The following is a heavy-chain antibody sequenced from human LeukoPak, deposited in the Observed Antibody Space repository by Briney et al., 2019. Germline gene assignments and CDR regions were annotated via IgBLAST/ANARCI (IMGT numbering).Heavy chain of an antibody. J-gene: IGHJ5*02. CDR1: GYTFTSYA. Sequence: GASVKVSCKASGYTFTSYAMHWVRQAPGQRLEWMGWINAGNGNTKYSQKFQGRVTITRDTSASTAYMELSSLRSEDTAVYYCARGLGLQRGGWFDPWGQGTLVTVSS. V-gene: IGHV1-3*01. CDR3: ARGLGLQRGGWFDP. D-gene: IGHD5-24*01. CDR2: INAGNGNT.